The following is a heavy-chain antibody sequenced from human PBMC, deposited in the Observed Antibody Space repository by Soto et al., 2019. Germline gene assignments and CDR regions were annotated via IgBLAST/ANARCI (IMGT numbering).Heavy chain of an antibody. CDR1: GGSVSGYY. D-gene: IGHD2-15*01. V-gene: IGHV4-59*02. CDR2: IFYAGNT. Sequence: SETLSLTCTVSGGSVSGYYWSWIRQSPGKGLEWLGYIFYAGNTLYNPSVQSRVIISVDTSKNQFSLKLSSVTAADTAVYYCTRHAIIPKLQYGRDVWGQGTTVTAP. J-gene: IGHJ6*02. CDR3: TRHAIIPKLQYGRDV.